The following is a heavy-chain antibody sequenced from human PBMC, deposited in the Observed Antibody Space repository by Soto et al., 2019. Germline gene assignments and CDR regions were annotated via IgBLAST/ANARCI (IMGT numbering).Heavy chain of an antibody. J-gene: IGHJ4*02. V-gene: IGHV4-59*01. D-gene: IGHD6-19*01. Sequence: KPSETLSHTWLVSGGSISCSYWSWIRQSPGKGLEWLGYVYYTGSTNYSPSLRSRVSISVDTSKNEFSLRLSSVTAADTAVYFCARSVAVPGAHIDYWGQGTQVTVSS. CDR3: ARSVAVPGAHIDY. CDR1: GGSISCSY. CDR2: VYYTGST.